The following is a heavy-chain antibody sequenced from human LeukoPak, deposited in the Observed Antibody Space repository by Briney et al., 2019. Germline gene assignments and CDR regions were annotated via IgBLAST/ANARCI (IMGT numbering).Heavy chain of an antibody. CDR1: GFTFDDYG. J-gene: IGHJ4*02. D-gene: IGHD6-13*01. V-gene: IGHV3-20*04. CDR2: INWNGDST. Sequence: GGSLRLSCAASGFTFDDYGMSWVRQAPGKGLEWVSGINWNGDSTGYADSVKGRFTISRDNAKNSLYLQMNSLRAEDTALYYCARLKAAGTSSDYWGQGTLVTVSS. CDR3: ARLKAAGTSSDY.